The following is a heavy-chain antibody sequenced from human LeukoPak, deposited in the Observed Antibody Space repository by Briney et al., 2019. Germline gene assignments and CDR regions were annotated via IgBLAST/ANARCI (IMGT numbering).Heavy chain of an antibody. CDR3: ARVASSGYYYFSDY. CDR2: LKQDGSER. J-gene: IGHJ4*02. D-gene: IGHD3-22*01. Sequence: AGGSLRLYCAASGFTLSSYWMNWVRQAPGKGLEWVANLKQDGSERYYVDSVKGRFTISRDNAKSSLYLQMNSLRAEDTAVYYCARVASSGYYYFSDYWGQGTQVTVSS. CDR1: GFTLSSYW. V-gene: IGHV3-7*01.